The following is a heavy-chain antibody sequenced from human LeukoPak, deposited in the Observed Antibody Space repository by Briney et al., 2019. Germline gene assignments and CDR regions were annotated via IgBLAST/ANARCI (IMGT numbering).Heavy chain of an antibody. D-gene: IGHD2-8*02. CDR1: GFTFGDYA. CDR3: TRDKVPGGDYYYYGMDV. J-gene: IGHJ6*02. CDR2: IRSKAYGGTT. V-gene: IGHV3-49*04. Sequence: GGSLRLSCTASGFTFGDYAMSWVRQAPGKGLEWVGFIRSKAYGGTTEYAASVKGRFTISRDDSKSIAYLQMNSLKTEDTAVYYCTRDKVPGGDYYYYGMDVWGQGTTVTVSS.